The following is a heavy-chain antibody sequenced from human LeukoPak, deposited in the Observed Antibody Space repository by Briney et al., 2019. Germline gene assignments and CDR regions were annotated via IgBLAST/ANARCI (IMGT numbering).Heavy chain of an antibody. CDR3: ARDPKGDRAFDI. CDR1: GFTVSSYY. CDR2: IYGVSRT. Sequence: GESLRLSCGASGFTVSSYYMSWVRRAPGKGLEWISIIYGVSRTYYADSVKGRFAISRDNARNSLFLQLNNLRAEDTALYYCARDPKGDRAFDIWGQGTMVTVSS. J-gene: IGHJ3*02. D-gene: IGHD3-10*01. V-gene: IGHV3-53*01.